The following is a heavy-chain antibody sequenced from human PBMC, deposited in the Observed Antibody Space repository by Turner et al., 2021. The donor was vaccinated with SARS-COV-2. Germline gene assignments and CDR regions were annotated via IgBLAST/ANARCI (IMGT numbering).Heavy chain of an antibody. CDR1: GFTFSSYW. V-gene: IGHV3-7*03. Sequence: EVQLVESGGGLVQPGGSLRPPWAASGFTFSSYWMRWVRQAPGKGLEWVANIKQDGSEKYYVDSVKGRFTISRDNAKNSLYLQMNSLRAEDTAVYYCARLHTSSWYFDYWGQGTLVTVSS. D-gene: IGHD6-13*01. J-gene: IGHJ4*02. CDR2: IKQDGSEK. CDR3: ARLHTSSWYFDY.